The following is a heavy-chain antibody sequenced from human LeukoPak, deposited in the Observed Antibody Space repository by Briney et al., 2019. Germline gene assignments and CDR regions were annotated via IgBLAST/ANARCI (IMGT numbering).Heavy chain of an antibody. CDR2: INHSGST. CDR3: ARAAVAATRHSPGRYYYYGMDV. D-gene: IGHD2-15*01. CDR1: GGSFSGYY. Sequence: SETLSLTCAVYGGSFSGYYWSWIRQPPGKGLEWLGEINHSGSTNYNPSFKSRVTISVDTSKNQFSLKLSSVTAADTAVYYSARAAVAATRHSPGRYYYYGMDVWGKGTTVTVSS. J-gene: IGHJ6*04. V-gene: IGHV4-34*01.